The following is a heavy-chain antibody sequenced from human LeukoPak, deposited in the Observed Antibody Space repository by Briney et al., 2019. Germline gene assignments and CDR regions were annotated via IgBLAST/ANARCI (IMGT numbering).Heavy chain of an antibody. Sequence: GGSLRLSCATSGFTLSSYSMNWVRQAPGKGLEWVSYISSGSTTIYYADSVKGRFTISRGNAKNSLYLQMNSLRAEDTAVYYCARDVEQWLVRVYYFDYWGQGTLVTVSS. CDR1: GFTLSSYS. CDR3: ARDVEQWLVRVYYFDY. J-gene: IGHJ4*02. D-gene: IGHD6-19*01. CDR2: ISSGSTTI. V-gene: IGHV3-48*01.